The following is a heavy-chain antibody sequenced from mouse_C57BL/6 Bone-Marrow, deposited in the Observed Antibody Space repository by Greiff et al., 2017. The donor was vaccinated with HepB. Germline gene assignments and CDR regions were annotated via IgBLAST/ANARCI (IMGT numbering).Heavy chain of an antibody. V-gene: IGHV1-55*01. CDR3: ERRGYYGSSYVAY. D-gene: IGHD1-1*01. CDR1: GYTFTSYW. J-gene: IGHJ3*01. Sequence: VQLQQPGAELVKPGASVKMSCKASGYTFTSYWITWVKQRPGQGLEWIGDIYPGSGSTNYNEKFKSKATLTVDTSSSTAYMQLSSLTSEDSAVYYCERRGYYGSSYVAYWGQGTLVTVSA. CDR2: IYPGSGST.